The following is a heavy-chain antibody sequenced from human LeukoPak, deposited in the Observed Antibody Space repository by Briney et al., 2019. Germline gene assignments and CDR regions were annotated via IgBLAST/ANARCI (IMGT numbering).Heavy chain of an antibody. V-gene: IGHV4-39*05. D-gene: IGHD6-6*01. J-gene: IGHJ4*02. CDR2: ISHTGTT. CDR1: GVSITISDYY. Sequence: SETPSLTCTVSGVSITISDYYWGWIRLPPGKGLEWIGTISHTGTTYYNPSLQSRVTISVDKSKNQFSLKLSSVTAADTAVYYCATREHHVLRTPGDYWGQGTLVTVSS. CDR3: ATREHHVLRTPGDY.